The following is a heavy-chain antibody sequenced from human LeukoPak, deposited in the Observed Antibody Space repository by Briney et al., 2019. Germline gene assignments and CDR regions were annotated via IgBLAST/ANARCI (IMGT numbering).Heavy chain of an antibody. Sequence: GGSLRLSCAASGFTVSSNYMSWVRQAPGKGLEWVAVIYSGGSTYYADSVKGRFTISRDNSKNTLYLQMNSLRAEDTAVYYCALTPPSNTGWRIGFDYWGQGTLVTVSS. D-gene: IGHD6-19*01. CDR3: ALTPPSNTGWRIGFDY. CDR1: GFTVSSNY. J-gene: IGHJ4*02. V-gene: IGHV3-53*01. CDR2: IYSGGST.